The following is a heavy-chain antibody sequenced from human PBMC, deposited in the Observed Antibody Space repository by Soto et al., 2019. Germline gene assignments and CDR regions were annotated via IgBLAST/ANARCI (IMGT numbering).Heavy chain of an antibody. D-gene: IGHD2-15*01. CDR1: GGSISGYYW. Sequence: TLSLTCTVSGGSISGYYWSWIRQPPGKALEWLALIYWNDDKRYSPSLKTRLTISEDTSKNQVVLTMTNMDPVDTATYYCARMVAAGMYYCYSMDVWGQGT. V-gene: IGHV2-70*13. J-gene: IGHJ6*02. CDR2: IYWNDDK. CDR3: ARMVAAGMYYCYSMDV.